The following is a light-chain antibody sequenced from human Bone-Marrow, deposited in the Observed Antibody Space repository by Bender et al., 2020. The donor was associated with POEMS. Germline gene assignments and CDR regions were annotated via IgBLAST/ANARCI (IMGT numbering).Light chain of an antibody. V-gene: IGLV2-23*02. J-gene: IGLJ1*01. CDR2: EVN. Sequence: QSALTQPASVSGSLGQSITISCTGTSSDVGSYSLVSWYQRHPGKAPKLLIFEVNLRPSGVSTRFSGSKSGNTASLTISGLQAEDEADYYCCSFAGRPTSYLFGTGTQVTVL. CDR3: CSFAGRPTSYL. CDR1: SSDVGSYSL.